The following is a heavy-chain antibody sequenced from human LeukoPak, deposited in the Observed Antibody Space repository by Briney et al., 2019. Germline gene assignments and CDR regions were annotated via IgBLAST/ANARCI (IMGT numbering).Heavy chain of an antibody. V-gene: IGHV2-70*11. CDR1: RFSLSTSGMC. Sequence: SGPTLVKPTQTLTLTCTFSRFSLSTSGMCVSWIRQPPGKALEWLARHDLDDDKYYSTSLQTRLPISKDTSKNHVVLSVTNMAPVDTSPYYYAWRSQYGSGRYYKLDYWGQGTLVTVSS. D-gene: IGHD3-10*01. J-gene: IGHJ4*02. CDR2: HDLDDDK. CDR3: AWRSQYGSGRYYKLDY.